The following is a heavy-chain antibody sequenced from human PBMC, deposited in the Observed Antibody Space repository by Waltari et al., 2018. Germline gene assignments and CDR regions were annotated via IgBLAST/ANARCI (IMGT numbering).Heavy chain of an antibody. D-gene: IGHD5-18*01. CDR1: GYSISSGYY. Sequence: QVQLQESGPGLVKPSETLSLTCAVSGYSISSGYYWGWIRQPPGKGLEWIGSIYHSGSTYYNPSLTSRVTISVDTSKNQFSLKLSSVTAADTAVYYCARKTAMEDFDYWGQGTLVTVSS. J-gene: IGHJ4*02. CDR2: IYHSGST. CDR3: ARKTAMEDFDY. V-gene: IGHV4-38-2*01.